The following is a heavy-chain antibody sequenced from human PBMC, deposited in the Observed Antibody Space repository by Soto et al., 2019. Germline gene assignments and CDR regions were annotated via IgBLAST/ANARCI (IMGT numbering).Heavy chain of an antibody. J-gene: IGHJ5*02. V-gene: IGHV3-33*01. CDR2: IWDDGSNK. CDR1: GFTFSSYG. D-gene: IGHD3-10*01. CDR3: GRSFGGGDTSP. Sequence: QVQLVESGGGVVQPGRSLRLSCAASGFTFSSYGMHWVRQAPGKGLEWVAVIWDDGSNKYYADSVKGRFTISRDNSKNTRYVKMNSLGAEDTAVYYCGRSFGGGDTSPWGQGTLVTVSS.